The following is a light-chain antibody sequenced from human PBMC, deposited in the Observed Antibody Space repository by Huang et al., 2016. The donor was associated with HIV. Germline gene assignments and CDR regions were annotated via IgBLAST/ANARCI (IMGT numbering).Light chain of an antibody. Sequence: DIQLTQSPSAMSASVGDRVSIHFRASQDISNYLAWFQQKPGGAPKRLIYAASSLQSGVQSMFSGSRCGTKFTLTISNLQPEDFATYYCLQHHGYPRTFGQGTNV. CDR2: AAS. CDR3: LQHHGYPRT. CDR1: QDISNY. J-gene: IGKJ1*01. V-gene: IGKV1-17*03.